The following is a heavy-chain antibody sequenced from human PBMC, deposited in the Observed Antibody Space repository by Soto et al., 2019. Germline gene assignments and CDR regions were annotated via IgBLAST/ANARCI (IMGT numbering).Heavy chain of an antibody. CDR3: TRDLLKGDEWELLIGH. CDR2: ISRSSGSV. CDR1: GFTFSSYS. J-gene: IGHJ4*02. Sequence: EVQLVESGGGLVKPGGSLRLYCAASGFTFSSYSMTWVRQTPGKGLEWVSSISRSSGSVYYADSVKGRFTISRDNAKSSLYLHMNSLRAEDTAVYYCTRDLLKGDEWELLIGHWGQGSLVTVSS. V-gene: IGHV3-21*01. D-gene: IGHD1-26*01.